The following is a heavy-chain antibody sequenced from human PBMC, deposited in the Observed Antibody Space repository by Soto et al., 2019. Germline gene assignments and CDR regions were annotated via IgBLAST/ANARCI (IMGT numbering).Heavy chain of an antibody. J-gene: IGHJ4*02. V-gene: IGHV4-59*01. CDR3: ARAVYSGSFYDY. CDR2: IYYSGST. CDR1: GGSISSYY. D-gene: IGHD1-26*01. Sequence: PSETLSLTCTVSGGSISSYYWSWIRQPPGKGLEWIGYIYYSGSTNYNPSLKSRVTISVDTSKNQFSLKLSSVTAADTAVYYCARAVYSGSFYDYWGQGTLVTV.